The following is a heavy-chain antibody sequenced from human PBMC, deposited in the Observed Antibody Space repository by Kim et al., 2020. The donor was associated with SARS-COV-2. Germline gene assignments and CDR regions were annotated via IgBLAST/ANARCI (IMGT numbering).Heavy chain of an antibody. CDR2: IYHSGST. J-gene: IGHJ6*02. CDR1: GGSISSSNW. D-gene: IGHD6-13*01. CDR3: ARSPGEIAAAGTWYYYYGMDV. Sequence: SETLSLTCAVSGGSISSSNWWSWVRQPPGKGLEWIGEIYHSGSTNYNPSLKSRVTISVDKSKNQFSLKLSSVTAADTAVYYCARSPGEIAAAGTWYYYYGMDVWGQGTTVTVSS. V-gene: IGHV4-4*02.